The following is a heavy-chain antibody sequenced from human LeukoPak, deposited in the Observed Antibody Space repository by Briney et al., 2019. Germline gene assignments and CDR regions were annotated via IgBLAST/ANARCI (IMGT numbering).Heavy chain of an antibody. CDR2: SIPILGTA. CDR3: ARDRTYYYDSSGYLFDY. Sequence: SVKVSCKASGGTFSRYAISWVRQAPGQGREWRGGSIPILGTANYAQKVQGRVTITADKSTSTAYMELSSLRSEDTAVYYCARDRTYYYDSSGYLFDYWGQGTLVTVSS. V-gene: IGHV1-69*06. D-gene: IGHD3-22*01. J-gene: IGHJ4*02. CDR1: GGTFSRYA.